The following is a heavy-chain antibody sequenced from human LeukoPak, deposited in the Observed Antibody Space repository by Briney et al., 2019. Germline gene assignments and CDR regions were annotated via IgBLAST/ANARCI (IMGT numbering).Heavy chain of an antibody. D-gene: IGHD6-13*01. J-gene: IGHJ5*02. V-gene: IGHV4-59*01. CDR2: IYYSGST. Sequence: PSETLSLTCTVSGGSISSYYWSWIRQPPGKGLEWIGFIYYSGSTNYNPSLKSRATISVDTSKNQFFLNLRSVTAADTAVYYCARVPRIEAGATGDWFDPWGQGTVVTVSS. CDR1: GGSISSYY. CDR3: ARVPRIEAGATGDWFDP.